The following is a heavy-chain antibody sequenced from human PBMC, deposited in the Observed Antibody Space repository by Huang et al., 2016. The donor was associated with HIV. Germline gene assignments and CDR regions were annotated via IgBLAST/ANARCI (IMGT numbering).Heavy chain of an antibody. CDR3: ERVTWWSFDI. D-gene: IGHD2-15*01. Sequence: HVQLQLSGPGLVKPSQTLSLTCNFSGDSVSSNIAAWNWIRQSPSRGLEWLVRTYYWPKSFNDDAVTVKRRITINPDTTKNQFTLRLTSVTPEDTAMYYCERVTWWSFDIWGQGTMVTVSP. CDR2: TYYWPKSFN. J-gene: IGHJ3*02. V-gene: IGHV6-1*01. CDR1: GDSVSSNIAA.